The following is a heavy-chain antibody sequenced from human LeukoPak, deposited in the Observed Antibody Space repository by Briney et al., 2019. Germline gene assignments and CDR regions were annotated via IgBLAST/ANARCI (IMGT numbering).Heavy chain of an antibody. Sequence: GGSLRLSCAASGFTFSSQNMNWARQAPWKGLEWVAYISTSGDSTKYADSVEGRFTISRDNAENSLYLLMNSLRVEDTAVYYCVKNGWLDYWGQGILVTVSS. CDR2: ISTSGDST. D-gene: IGHD6-19*01. CDR3: VKNGWLDY. CDR1: GFTFSSQN. J-gene: IGHJ4*02. V-gene: IGHV3-21*06.